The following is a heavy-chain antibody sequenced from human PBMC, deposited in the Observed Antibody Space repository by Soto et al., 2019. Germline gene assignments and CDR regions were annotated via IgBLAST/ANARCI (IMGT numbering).Heavy chain of an antibody. CDR2: ISSSSSYI. Sequence: GGSLRLSCAASGFTFSSYSMNWVRQAPGKGLEWVSSISSSSSYIYYADSVKGRFTISRDNAKNSLYLQMNSLRAEDTAVYYCARVLSGQGYYYYGMDVWGQGTTVTV. J-gene: IGHJ6*02. CDR3: ARVLSGQGYYYYGMDV. V-gene: IGHV3-21*01. D-gene: IGHD2-15*01. CDR1: GFTFSSYS.